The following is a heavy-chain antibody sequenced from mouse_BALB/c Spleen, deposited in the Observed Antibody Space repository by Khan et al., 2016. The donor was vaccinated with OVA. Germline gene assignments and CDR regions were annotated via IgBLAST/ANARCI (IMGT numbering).Heavy chain of an antibody. CDR1: GYTFTTYW. V-gene: IGHV1-69*02. CDR3: ARSPRYGSYYFDF. CDR2: IDPSDSET. J-gene: IGHJ2*01. Sequence: VQLQQPGTELVKPGAPVKLSCKASGYTFTTYWLNWMKQRPGRGLEWVGRIDPSDSETHYNQKFMDKATLTEDKSSSTAYIQFSSLTSEDSAVVYCARSPRYGSYYFDFWGQGTTLTVSS. D-gene: IGHD1-2*01.